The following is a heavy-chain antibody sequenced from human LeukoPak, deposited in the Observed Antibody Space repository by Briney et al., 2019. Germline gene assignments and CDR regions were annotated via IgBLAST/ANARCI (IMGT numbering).Heavy chain of an antibody. CDR3: ARDCGGDCYPIDY. V-gene: IGHV1-18*01. D-gene: IGHD2-21*01. Sequence: GASVKVSCKASGYTFASYGIXXXXXXXXXXXXXXGWISPYNDNTNYAQNLQGRVTMTTDTSTSTAYMELRSLRSDDTAVYYCARDCGGDCYPIDYWGQGTLVTVSS. J-gene: IGHJ4*02. CDR1: GYTFASYG. CDR2: ISPYNDNT.